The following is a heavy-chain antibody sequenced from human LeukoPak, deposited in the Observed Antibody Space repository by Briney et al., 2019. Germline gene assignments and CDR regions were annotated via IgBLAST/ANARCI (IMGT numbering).Heavy chain of an antibody. Sequence: GESLKISCKGLGYSFSSYWNAWARQRPGKGLEWMGIIYPGGSETRYDPSFQGQVTISADRSTSTAYLQWSSLRASDTAMYYCARASRDGYNQNFDHWGQGTLVTVSS. J-gene: IGHJ4*02. CDR1: GYSFSSYW. D-gene: IGHD5-24*01. CDR3: ARASRDGYNQNFDH. CDR2: IYPGGSET. V-gene: IGHV5-51*01.